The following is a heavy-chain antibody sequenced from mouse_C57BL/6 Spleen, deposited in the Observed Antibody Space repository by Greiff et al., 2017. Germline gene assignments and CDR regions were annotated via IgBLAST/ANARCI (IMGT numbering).Heavy chain of an antibody. D-gene: IGHD1-1*01. Sequence: VQLQQPGTELVKPGASVKLSCKASGYTFTSYWMHWVKQRPGQGLEWIGNINPSNGGTNYNEKFKSKATLTVDKSSSTAYMQRSSLTSEDSAVYYCARFTTVVGAMDYWGQGTSVTVSS. CDR3: ARFTTVVGAMDY. CDR2: INPSNGGT. J-gene: IGHJ4*01. V-gene: IGHV1-53*01. CDR1: GYTFTSYW.